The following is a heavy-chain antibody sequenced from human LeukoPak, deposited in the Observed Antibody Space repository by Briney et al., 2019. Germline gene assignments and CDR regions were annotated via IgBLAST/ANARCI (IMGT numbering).Heavy chain of an antibody. V-gene: IGHV3-33*01. CDR1: GFTFSSYG. CDR2: IWYDGSNK. D-gene: IGHD1-26*01. J-gene: IGHJ6*02. Sequence: QPGGSLRLSCAASGFTFSSYGMNWVRQAPGKGLEWVAVIWYDGSNKYYADSVKGRFTISRDNSKNTLYLQMNSLRAEDTAVYYCARTLRPGWSLAGDGMDVWGQGTTVTVSS. CDR3: ARTLRPGWSLAGDGMDV.